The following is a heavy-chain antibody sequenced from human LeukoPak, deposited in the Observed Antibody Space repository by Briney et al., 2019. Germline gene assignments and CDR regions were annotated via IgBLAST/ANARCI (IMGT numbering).Heavy chain of an antibody. J-gene: IGHJ4*02. D-gene: IGHD3-10*01. CDR1: GGSITTRNF. Sequence: SETLTLTCAVSGGSITTRNFWSWVRQPPGKGLEWIAEMHHDGSANYNPSLKSRVSMSVDKSKNHFSLRLTSVTAADTAVYYCAREGLGETYFEYWGRGILVTVSS. CDR2: MHHDGSA. CDR3: AREGLGETYFEY. V-gene: IGHV4-4*02.